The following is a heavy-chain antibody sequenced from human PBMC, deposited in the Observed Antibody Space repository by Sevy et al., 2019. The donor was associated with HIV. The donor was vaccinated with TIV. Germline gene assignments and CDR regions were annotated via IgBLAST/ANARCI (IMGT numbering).Heavy chain of an antibody. CDR1: GFTFGGYC. CDR2: LKIDVYGGTV. CDR3: TRWKAAQSIFDY. J-gene: IGHJ4*02. Sequence: GGSLRLSCTASGFTFGGYCMSWVRQAPGKGLEWVAFLKIDVYGGTVDHAASVRGRFVISRDDSKTIAYLQMNDLKTEDTGVYYCTRWKAAQSIFDYWGQGALVTVSS. D-gene: IGHD6-13*01. V-gene: IGHV3-49*04.